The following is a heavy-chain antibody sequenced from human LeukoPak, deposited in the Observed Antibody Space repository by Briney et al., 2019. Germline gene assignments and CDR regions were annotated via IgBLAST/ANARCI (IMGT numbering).Heavy chain of an antibody. Sequence: GGSLRLSCTASGFTFGDYAMSWFRQAPGKGLEGVGFIRSKAYGGTTEYAASVKGRFTISRDDSKSIAYLQMNSLKTEDTGVYYCVLDRVDIGDRTIYYYYYTVVWRKGTTVSVSS. CDR2: IRSKAYGGTT. V-gene: IGHV3-49*03. D-gene: IGHD5-12*01. CDR1: GFTFGDYA. CDR3: VLDRVDIGDRTIYYYYYTVV. J-gene: IGHJ6*03.